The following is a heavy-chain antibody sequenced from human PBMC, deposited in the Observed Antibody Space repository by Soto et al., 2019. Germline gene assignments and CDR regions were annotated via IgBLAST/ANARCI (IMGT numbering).Heavy chain of an antibody. V-gene: IGHV5-10-1*01. D-gene: IGHD4-17*01. CDR3: ARHKAGDYRDYYYYGMDV. Sequence: GESLKISCKCSGYSFTSYWISWVLQMPVKGLEWMGRIDPSDSYTNYSPSFQGHVTISADKSISTAYLQWSSLKASDTAMYYCARHKAGDYRDYYYYGMDVWGQGTTVTVSS. CDR2: IDPSDSYT. J-gene: IGHJ6*02. CDR1: GYSFTSYW.